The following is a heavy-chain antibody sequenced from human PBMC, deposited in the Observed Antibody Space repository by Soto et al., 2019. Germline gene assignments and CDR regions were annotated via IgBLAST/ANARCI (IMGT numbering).Heavy chain of an antibody. Sequence: QVQLVQSGAEVKKPGSSVKVSCKASGGTFSSYAITWVRQAPGHVLEWMGGIIPIFGTANYAQNFQCRVTITADESTSTAYMELSSLRSEYTAVYYCARDRGPSSGYYPYWFDPWGQGTLVTVSS. CDR2: IIPIFGTA. CDR1: GGTFSSYA. D-gene: IGHD3-22*01. CDR3: ARDRGPSSGYYPYWFDP. J-gene: IGHJ5*02. V-gene: IGHV1-69*12.